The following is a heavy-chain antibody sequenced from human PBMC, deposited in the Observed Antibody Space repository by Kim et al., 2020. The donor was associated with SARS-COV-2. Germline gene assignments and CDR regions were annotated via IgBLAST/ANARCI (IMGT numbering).Heavy chain of an antibody. CDR1: GGSISSSSYY. V-gene: IGHV4-39*07. CDR3: ATQVTGSSLGY. J-gene: IGHJ4*02. CDR2: IYDSGST. Sequence: SETLSLTCTVSGGSISSSSYYWGWIRQPPGQGLAWIGSIYDSGSTYYNPSLKRRVTISVDTTKNQFSLKLSSVTAADTAVYYCATQVTGSSLGYWGQGTLVTVSS. D-gene: IGHD1-20*01.